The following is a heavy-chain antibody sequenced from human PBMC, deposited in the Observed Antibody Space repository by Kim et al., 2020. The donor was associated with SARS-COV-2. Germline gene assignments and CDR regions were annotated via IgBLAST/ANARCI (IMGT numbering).Heavy chain of an antibody. D-gene: IGHD6-13*01. CDR1: GFIFSISA. Sequence: SVKVSCKASGFIFSISALQWVRQARGQRLEWVGRIVFASVRTQNAQKFEERVTITWDMSTSTAYMELSSLRSEDTAVYYCAAGTAGGYDYYHLGVWGQGTAHTVSS. J-gene: IGHJ6*02. CDR3: AAGTAGGYDYYHLGV. V-gene: IGHV1-58*01. CDR2: IVFASVRT.